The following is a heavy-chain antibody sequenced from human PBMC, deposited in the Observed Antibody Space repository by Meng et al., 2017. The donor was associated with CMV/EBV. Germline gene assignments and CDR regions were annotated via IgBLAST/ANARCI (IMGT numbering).Heavy chain of an antibody. CDR1: GGTFSSYA. CDR3: ARQNLGATHFDY. CDR2: IIPIFGTA. D-gene: IGHD1-26*01. V-gene: IGHV1-69*05. J-gene: IGHJ4*02. Sequence: SVKVSCKASGGTFSSYAISWVRQAPGQGLEWMGGIIPIFGTANYAQKFQGRVTITTDESTSTAYMELSSLRSEDTAVYYCARQNLGATHFDYWGQGTTVTVSS.